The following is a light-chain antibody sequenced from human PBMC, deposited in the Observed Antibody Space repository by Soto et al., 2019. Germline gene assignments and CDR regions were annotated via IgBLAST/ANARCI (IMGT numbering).Light chain of an antibody. J-gene: IGKJ5*01. V-gene: IGKV4-1*01. CDR2: WAS. CDR1: QNVLYSSNNKHY. CDR3: QQYNNWPIP. Sequence: DIVMTHSPDSLAVPLGERATTYCKSSQNVLYSSNNKHYLAWYQQKPGQPPKKLIYWASTRESGVPDRFSGSGSGTDSTLTISSLQAEDFAVYYCQQYNNWPIPFGQGTRLEIK.